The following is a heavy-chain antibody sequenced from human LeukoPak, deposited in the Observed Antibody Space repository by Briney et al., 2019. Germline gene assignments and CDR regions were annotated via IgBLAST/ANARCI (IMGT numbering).Heavy chain of an antibody. V-gene: IGHV4-59*01. CDR3: AREGQVAGTWHVFDV. Sequence: SETLSLTCIVSGASMRTYYWSWIRQPPGKGLEWIGYVFHTGSTYYNPSLKGRVTMSLDTSRNQVSLKLTSVTAADTAFYYCAREGQVAGTWHVFDVWGRGTMVTVSS. D-gene: IGHD6-19*01. CDR1: GASMRTYY. J-gene: IGHJ3*01. CDR2: VFHTGST.